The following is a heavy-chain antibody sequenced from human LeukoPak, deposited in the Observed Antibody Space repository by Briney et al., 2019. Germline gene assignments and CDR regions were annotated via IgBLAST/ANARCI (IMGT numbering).Heavy chain of an antibody. CDR3: ARGGYYDSSGFFDY. CDR1: GGTFISYA. J-gene: IGHJ4*02. Sequence: ASVKVSFKASGGTFISYAISWVRQAPGQGLEWMGGIIPIFGTANYAQKFQGRVTITADESTSTAYMELSSLRSEDTAVYYCARGGYYDSSGFFDYWGQGALVTVSS. D-gene: IGHD3-22*01. CDR2: IIPIFGTA. V-gene: IGHV1-69*13.